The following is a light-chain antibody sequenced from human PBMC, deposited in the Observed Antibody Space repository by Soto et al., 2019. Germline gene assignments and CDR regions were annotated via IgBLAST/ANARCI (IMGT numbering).Light chain of an antibody. Sequence: QSVLTQPPSASGTPGQRVTISCSGSSSNIGSNTVNWYQQLPGTAPRLLIYNNNQRPSGVPDRFSASTSGTSASLAISGLQSEDEAAFFCAAWDDSLNGYVFGTGTKVTVL. CDR1: SSNIGSNT. J-gene: IGLJ1*01. CDR3: AAWDDSLNGYV. V-gene: IGLV1-44*01. CDR2: NNN.